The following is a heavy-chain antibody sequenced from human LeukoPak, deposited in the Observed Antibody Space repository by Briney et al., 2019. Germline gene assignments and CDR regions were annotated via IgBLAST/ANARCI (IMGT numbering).Heavy chain of an antibody. J-gene: IGHJ4*02. D-gene: IGHD3-22*01. V-gene: IGHV1-18*01. CDR1: GYTFTSYG. CDR2: ISAYNGNT. Sequence: ASVTVSCTASGYTFTSYGISWVRQAPGQGLEWMGWISAYNGNTNYAQKLQGRVTMTTDTSTSTAYMELRSLRSDDTAVYYCARVNQFFLYYYDSSGYYPLDYWGQGTLVTVSS. CDR3: ARVNQFFLYYYDSSGYYPLDY.